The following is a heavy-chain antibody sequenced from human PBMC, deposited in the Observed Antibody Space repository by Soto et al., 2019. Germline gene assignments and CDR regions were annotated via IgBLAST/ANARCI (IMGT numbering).Heavy chain of an antibody. CDR1: GYTFTSYG. D-gene: IGHD3-3*01. J-gene: IGHJ5*02. Sequence: GASVKVSCKASGYTFTSYGISWVRQAPGQGLEWMGRISAYNGNTNYAQKLQGRVTMTTDTSTSTAYMELRSLRSDDTAVYYCARVTFTIFGVVENWFDPWGQGTLVTVSS. CDR3: ARVTFTIFGVVENWFDP. V-gene: IGHV1-18*01. CDR2: ISAYNGNT.